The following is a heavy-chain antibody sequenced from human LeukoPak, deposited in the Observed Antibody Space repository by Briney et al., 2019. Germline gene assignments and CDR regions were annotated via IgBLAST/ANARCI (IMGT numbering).Heavy chain of an antibody. D-gene: IGHD3-3*01. V-gene: IGHV3-33*01. CDR3: ARDGVSFDY. CDR1: GFTLSSYG. CDR2: IWYDGSNK. Sequence: GGSLRLTCAASGFTLSSYGMHWVRHAPGKGLEWVAVIWYDGSNKYYADSVKGRFTISRDNSKNTLYLQMNSLRAEDTAVYYCARDGVSFDYWGQGTLVTVSS. J-gene: IGHJ4*02.